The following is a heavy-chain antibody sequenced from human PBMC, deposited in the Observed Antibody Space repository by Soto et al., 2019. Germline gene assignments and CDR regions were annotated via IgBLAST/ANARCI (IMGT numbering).Heavy chain of an antibody. CDR1: GFSISSSIYY. Sequence: SETLSLSCTFSGFSISSSIYYWGWIRQPPGKGLEWIGSIYYSGSTYYNPSLKSRVTISVDTSKNQFSLKLSSVTAADTAVYYCARRREGAPDYWGQGTLVTVSS. CDR2: IYYSGST. J-gene: IGHJ4*02. V-gene: IGHV4-39*01. CDR3: ARRREGAPDY.